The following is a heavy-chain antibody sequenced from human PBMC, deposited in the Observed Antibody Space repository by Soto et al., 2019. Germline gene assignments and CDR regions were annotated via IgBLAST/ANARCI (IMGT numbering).Heavy chain of an antibody. CDR1: GFSLSTSGVG. Sequence: QITLKEFGPTLVKPTQTLTLTCTFSGFSLSTSGVGVGWIRQPPGKALEWLALIYWDDDKRYSPSLKSRLTITKDTSKNQVVLTMTHMDPVDTATYYCAHSCRHDYGDYGSIDYWGLGTLVTVSS. CDR3: AHSCRHDYGDYGSIDY. CDR2: IYWDDDK. D-gene: IGHD4-17*01. J-gene: IGHJ4*02. V-gene: IGHV2-5*02.